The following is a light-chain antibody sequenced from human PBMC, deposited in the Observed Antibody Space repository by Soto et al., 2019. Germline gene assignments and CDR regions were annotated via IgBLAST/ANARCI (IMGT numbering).Light chain of an antibody. J-gene: IGLJ2*01. CDR1: SSDVGDYNY. CDR3: ATWDDSLNVV. Sequence: QSALTQPPSASGSPGQSVTISCTGSSSDVGDYNYVSWYQQPPGKAPKLIIYEVSKRPSEVPDRFSGSKSGNTASLTVSGLQAEDEADYYCATWDDSLNVVFGGGTKLTVL. CDR2: EVS. V-gene: IGLV2-8*01.